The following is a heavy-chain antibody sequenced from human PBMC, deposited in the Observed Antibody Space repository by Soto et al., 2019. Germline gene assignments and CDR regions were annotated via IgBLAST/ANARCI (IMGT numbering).Heavy chain of an antibody. CDR3: AKGRPYYYDSSGYYYVNNWFDP. CDR1: GFTFSSYA. Sequence: LRLSCAASGFTFSSYAMSWVRQAPGKGLEWVSAISGSGGSTYYADSVKGRFTISRDNSKNTLYLQMNSLRAEDTAVYYCAKGRPYYYDSSGYYYVNNWFDPWGQGTLVTVSS. CDR2: ISGSGGST. J-gene: IGHJ5*02. D-gene: IGHD3-22*01. V-gene: IGHV3-23*01.